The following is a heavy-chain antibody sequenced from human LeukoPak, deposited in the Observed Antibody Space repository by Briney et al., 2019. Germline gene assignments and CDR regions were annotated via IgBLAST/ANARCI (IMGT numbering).Heavy chain of an antibody. CDR3: ARQAYSSGRYFPFDY. CDR2: IWYDGSKT. CDR1: GFAFSTYG. J-gene: IGHJ4*02. D-gene: IGHD3-22*01. Sequence: PGRSLRLSCVASGFAFSTYGMHWVRQAPGKGLEWVAYIWYDGSKTYYADSVKGRFTISRDDPENTLYLQVNSLRAEDTALYYCARQAYSSGRYFPFDYWGQGTLVTVSS. V-gene: IGHV3-33*01.